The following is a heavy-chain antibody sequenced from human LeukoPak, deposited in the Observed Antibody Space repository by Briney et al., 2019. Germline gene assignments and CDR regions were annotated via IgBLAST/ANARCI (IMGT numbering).Heavy chain of an antibody. CDR1: GFTLSSYS. CDR2: ISSSSSYI. Sequence: GGSLRLSCGASGFTLSSYSMNWVRQAPGKGPEGVSSISSSSSYIYYADSVKGRFTVSRNNAKNSLYLQMNSLRAEDTAVYYCAREEGTDCGGDCYSGYWGQGTLVTVSS. CDR3: AREEGTDCGGDCYSGY. J-gene: IGHJ4*02. V-gene: IGHV3-21*01. D-gene: IGHD2-21*02.